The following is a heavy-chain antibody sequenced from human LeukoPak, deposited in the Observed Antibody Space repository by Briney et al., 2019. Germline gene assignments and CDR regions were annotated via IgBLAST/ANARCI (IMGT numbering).Heavy chain of an antibody. D-gene: IGHD3-16*01. CDR3: AIQNMITPGY. CDR2: MSPSGSI. V-gene: IGHV4-34*01. CDR1: GGSFSGYY. Sequence: PSETLSLTCGVNGGSFSGYYWIWIRQPPGKGLEWIGEMSPSGSIKYSPSLKSRVTISVDTSKNQFSLRLSSVTAADTAVYYCAIQNMITPGYWGQGTLVTVSS. J-gene: IGHJ4*02.